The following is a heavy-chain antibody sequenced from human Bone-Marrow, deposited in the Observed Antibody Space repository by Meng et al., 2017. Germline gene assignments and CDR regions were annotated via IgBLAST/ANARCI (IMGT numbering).Heavy chain of an antibody. J-gene: IGHJ2*01. D-gene: IGHD3-10*01. CDR1: GYTLTELS. V-gene: IGHV1-24*01. Sequence: ASVKVSCKVSGYTLTELSMHWVRQAPGKGLEWMGGFDPEDGETIYAQKFQGRVTMTTDTSTSTAYMELRSLRSDDTAVYYCARDTAGYGSGSYYNADWYFDLWARGTLVTVSS. CDR2: FDPEDGET. CDR3: ARDTAGYGSGSYYNADWYFDL.